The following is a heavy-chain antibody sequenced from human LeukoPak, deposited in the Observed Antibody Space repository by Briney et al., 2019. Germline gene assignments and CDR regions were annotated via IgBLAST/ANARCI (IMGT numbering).Heavy chain of an antibody. CDR2: IYSGGST. CDR1: GFTVSSNY. D-gene: IGHD3-9*01. J-gene: IGHJ3*02. Sequence: GGSLRLSCAASGFTVSSNYMSWVRQAPGKGLEWVSVIYSGGSTYYADSVKGRFTISRDNSKNTLYLQMNSLRAEDTAVYYCAKESSSLRYFDWLGTSDAFDIWGQGTMVTVSS. V-gene: IGHV3-53*01. CDR3: AKESSSLRYFDWLGTSDAFDI.